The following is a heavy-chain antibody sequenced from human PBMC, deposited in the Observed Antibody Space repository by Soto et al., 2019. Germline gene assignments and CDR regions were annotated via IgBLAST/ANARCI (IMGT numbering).Heavy chain of an antibody. Sequence: QVQLQESGPGLVKPSQTLSLTCTVSGGSINSGGYCWSWIHQHPGKGLDWIGCISYGGSTSYNPSLKSRVTISVDTSMNQFSLKLTSVTAADTAVYYCSRGILVWGQGALITVSS. J-gene: IGHJ4*02. CDR2: ISYGGST. CDR1: GGSINSGGYC. V-gene: IGHV4-31*03. D-gene: IGHD5-18*01. CDR3: SRGILV.